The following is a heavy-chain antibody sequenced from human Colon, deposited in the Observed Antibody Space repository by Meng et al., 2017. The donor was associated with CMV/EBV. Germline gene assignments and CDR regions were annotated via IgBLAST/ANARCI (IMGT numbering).Heavy chain of an antibody. CDR1: GFTFSTSA. CDR3: VKDGGWLPVN. CDR2: ITKSGDYT. V-gene: IGHV3-23*01. D-gene: IGHD6-19*01. J-gene: IGHJ4*02. Sequence: EVQLLESGGNLVQPGGSLRLSCAASGFTFSTSAMSWVRQAPGKGPEWVSAITKSGDYTEYVDSVRGRFTISRDNSKNTVYLQMNSLRVEDTARYYCVKDGGWLPVNWGQGTLVTVSS.